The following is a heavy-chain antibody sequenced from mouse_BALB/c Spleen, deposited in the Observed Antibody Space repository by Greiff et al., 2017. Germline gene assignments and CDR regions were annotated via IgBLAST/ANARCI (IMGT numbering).Heavy chain of an antibody. CDR2: ISSGSSTI. Sequence: DVKLVESGGGLVQPGGSRKLSCAASGFTFSSFGMHWVRQAPEKGLEWVAYISSGSSTIYYADTVKGRFTISRDNPKNTLFLQMTSLRSEDTAMYYCARWWYYYGSSYPYYAMDYWGQGTSVTVSS. D-gene: IGHD1-1*01. J-gene: IGHJ4*01. CDR3: ARWWYYYGSSYPYYAMDY. V-gene: IGHV5-17*02. CDR1: GFTFSSFG.